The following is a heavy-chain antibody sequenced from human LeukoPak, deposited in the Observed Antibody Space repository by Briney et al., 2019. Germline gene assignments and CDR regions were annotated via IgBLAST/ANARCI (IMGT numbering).Heavy chain of an antibody. D-gene: IGHD3-22*01. CDR1: GYTFTGYY. CDR3: ARDYDSSGEVDY. J-gene: IGHJ4*02. CDR2: INPNSGGT. Sequence: ASVQVSCKASGYTFTGYYMHWVRQAPGQGLEWMGWINPNSGGTNYAQKFQGRVTMTRDTSISTAYMELSRLRSDDTAVYYCARDYDSSGEVDYWGQGTLVTVSS. V-gene: IGHV1-2*02.